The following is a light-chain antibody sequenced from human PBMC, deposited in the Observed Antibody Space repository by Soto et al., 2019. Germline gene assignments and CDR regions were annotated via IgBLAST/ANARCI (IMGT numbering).Light chain of an antibody. CDR3: SSYAGTNNWF. CDR1: SSDVGGYNY. J-gene: IGLJ2*01. Sequence: QSALTQPPSASGSPGQSVTISCTGTSSDVGGYNYVSWYQQHPGKAPKLMIYEVNKRPSGVPDRFSGSKSGNTASLTVSGRQGEDMGVNNCSSYAGTNNWFFGGGPRPTF. CDR2: EVN. V-gene: IGLV2-8*01.